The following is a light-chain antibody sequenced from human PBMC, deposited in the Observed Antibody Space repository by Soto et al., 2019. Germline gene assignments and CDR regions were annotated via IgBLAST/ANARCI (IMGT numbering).Light chain of an antibody. CDR1: QSIGRY. CDR3: QQYESLPLT. CDR2: AAS. V-gene: IGKV1-39*01. J-gene: IGKJ5*01. Sequence: IQMAQAPSSLSASLGDIVTITCRASQSIGRYLNWYQQTPGRAPKFLISAASSLQSGVPSRFSGSGSGTGFTFTISSLQPEDFATYYCQQYESLPLTFGQGTRLEIK.